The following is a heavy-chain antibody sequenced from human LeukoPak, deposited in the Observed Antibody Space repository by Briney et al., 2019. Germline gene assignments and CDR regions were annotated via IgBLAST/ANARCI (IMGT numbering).Heavy chain of an antibody. Sequence: ASVKVSCKASGYTFTSYYMHWVRQAPGQGLEWMGIINPSGGSTNYAQKFQGRVTITADESTSTAYMELSSLRSEDTAVYYCARNWFDPWGQGTLVTVSS. V-gene: IGHV1-46*01. CDR2: INPSGGST. J-gene: IGHJ5*02. CDR1: GYTFTSYY. CDR3: ARNWFDP.